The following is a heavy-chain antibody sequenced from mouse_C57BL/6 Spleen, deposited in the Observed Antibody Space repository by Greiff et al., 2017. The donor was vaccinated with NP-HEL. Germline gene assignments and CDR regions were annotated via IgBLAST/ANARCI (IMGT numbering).Heavy chain of an antibody. CDR1: GYTFTSSD. V-gene: IGHV1-85*01. CDR3: ARLPAYYGSSYWYFDV. Sequence: VQLQQSGPELVKPGASVKLSCKASGYTFTSSDINWVKQRPGQGLEWIGWIYPRDGSTKYNEKFKGKATLTVDTSSSTAYMGLHSLTSEDSAVYFCARLPAYYGSSYWYFDVWGTGTTVTVSS. CDR2: IYPRDGST. D-gene: IGHD1-1*01. J-gene: IGHJ1*03.